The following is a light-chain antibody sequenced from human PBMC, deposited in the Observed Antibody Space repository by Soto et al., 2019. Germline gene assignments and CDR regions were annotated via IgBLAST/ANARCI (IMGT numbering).Light chain of an antibody. CDR3: SSSAGIYHYLV. CDR1: SSDIGGYNS. V-gene: IGLV2-8*01. J-gene: IGLJ3*02. CDR2: EVN. Sequence: QSALTQPPSVSGSPGQSVTISCTGTSSDIGGYNSVSWYQQHPGKAPRLMIYEVNKRPSGVPDRFSGSKSGYTASLTVSRLQTEDEAFYYCSSSAGIYHYLVFGGGTKLTVL.